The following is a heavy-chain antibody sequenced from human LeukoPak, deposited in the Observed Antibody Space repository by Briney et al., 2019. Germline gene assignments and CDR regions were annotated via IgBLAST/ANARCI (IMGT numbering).Heavy chain of an antibody. D-gene: IGHD2-2*01. V-gene: IGHV1-18*01. CDR1: GYTFTSYG. CDR2: ISAYNGNT. CDR3: ARGYCSSTSCYSADWFDP. Sequence: ASVKVSCKASGYTFTSYGISWVRQAPGQGLEWMGWISAYNGNTNYAQKLQGRVTMTTDTSTSTAYMELRSLRSDDTAVYYCARGYCSSTSCYSADWFDPWGQVTLVTVSS. J-gene: IGHJ5*02.